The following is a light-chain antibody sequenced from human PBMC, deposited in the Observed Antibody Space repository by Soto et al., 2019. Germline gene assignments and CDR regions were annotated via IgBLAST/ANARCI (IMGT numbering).Light chain of an antibody. CDR3: KNYNSVPYT. J-gene: IGKJ2*01. Sequence: EIRLTQSPSSLSASVGARVTIACRASHDINNFLAWFQQKPGKVPELLMYAASTLKSGVPSRFSGSGSGTDFTLTIDGLQPEDFATYFCKNYNSVPYTFGQGTKLEIK. V-gene: IGKV1-27*01. CDR1: HDINNF. CDR2: AAS.